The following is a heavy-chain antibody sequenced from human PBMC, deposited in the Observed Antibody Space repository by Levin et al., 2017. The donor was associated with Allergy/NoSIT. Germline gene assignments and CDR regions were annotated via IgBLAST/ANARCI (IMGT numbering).Heavy chain of an antibody. V-gene: IGHV3-30*18. D-gene: IGHD3-16*01. CDR1: GFAFSSYG. J-gene: IGHJ4*02. CDR3: AKGLRVVDY. CDR2: ISYDGSNK. Sequence: PGGSLRLSCAASGFAFSSYGMHWVRQAPGKGLEWVAVISYDGSNKYSADSVKGRFTISRDNSKNTLYLQMNSLRAEDTAVYYCAKGLRVVDYWGQGTLVTVSS.